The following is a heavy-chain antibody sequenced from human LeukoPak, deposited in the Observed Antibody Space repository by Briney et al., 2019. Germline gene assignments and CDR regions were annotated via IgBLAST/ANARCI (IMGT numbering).Heavy chain of an antibody. CDR2: IYTSGST. CDR1: GFTFDDYG. D-gene: IGHD6-19*01. Sequence: GSLRLSCAASGFTFDDYGMSWIRQPAGKGLEWIGRIYTSGSTNYNPSLKSRVTISVDTSKNQFSLKLSSVTAADTAVYYCARDHLAVAAKFAYDAFGIWGQGTMVTVSS. V-gene: IGHV4-4*07. CDR3: ARDHLAVAAKFAYDAFGI. J-gene: IGHJ3*02.